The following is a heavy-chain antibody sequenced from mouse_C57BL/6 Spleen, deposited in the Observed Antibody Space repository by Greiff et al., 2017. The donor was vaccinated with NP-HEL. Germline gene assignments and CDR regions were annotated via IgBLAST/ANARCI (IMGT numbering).Heavy chain of an antibody. CDR3: ARTARIKY. Sequence: EVQLQQSGPGLVKPSQSLSLTCTVTGYSITSGYGWNWIRQFPGNKLEWMGYISYSGSTNYNPSLKSRISSTRDTSKNQFFLRLNSVTTEDTATYYCARTARIKYWGQGTTLTVSS. V-gene: IGHV3-2*02. J-gene: IGHJ2*01. CDR2: ISYSGST. CDR1: GYSITSGYG. D-gene: IGHD1-2*01.